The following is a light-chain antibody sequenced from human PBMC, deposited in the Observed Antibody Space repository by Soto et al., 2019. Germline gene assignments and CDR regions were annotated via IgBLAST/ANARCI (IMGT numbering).Light chain of an antibody. J-gene: IGLJ2*01. Sequence: QSVLTQPPSVSAAPGQTVTISCSGSISNIGNKYVSWYQQLPGTAPKLLIYDSNKRPSGIPDRFSASKSGTSATLGITGPQTGDEADYYCGTWDSSLSGVLFGGGTKLTVL. CDR3: GTWDSSLSGVL. CDR2: DSN. V-gene: IGLV1-51*01. CDR1: ISNIGNKY.